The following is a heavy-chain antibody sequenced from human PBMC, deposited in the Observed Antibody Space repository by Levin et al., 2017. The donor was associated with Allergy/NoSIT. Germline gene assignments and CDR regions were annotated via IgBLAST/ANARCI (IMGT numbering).Heavy chain of an antibody. CDR2: IYRSGDT. CDR3: ATVEGLFCSGVSCSYSFHY. CDR1: GGSISTDNW. D-gene: IGHD3-9*01. Sequence: ASETLSLTCAVSGGSISTDNWWSWIRQPPGKGLEWIGEIYRSGDTNHNPSLRSRVTMSVDKSKNHFSLKLTSVTAADTAVYYCATVEGLFCSGVSCSYSFHYWGQGALVTVSS. J-gene: IGHJ4*02. V-gene: IGHV4-4*02.